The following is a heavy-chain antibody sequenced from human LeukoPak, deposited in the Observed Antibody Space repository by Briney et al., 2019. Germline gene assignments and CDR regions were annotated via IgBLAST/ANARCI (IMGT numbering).Heavy chain of an antibody. CDR2: VFYIWST. V-gene: IGHV4-39*01. Sequence: SETLSVTCTVSGGSISSSTYYWGWIRQPPGKGLEWIGSVFYIWSTYYNPSLKSRVTISVATSKIRFSLKLSSVTAADTAIYYCARHGGGYYSASGTYYFDYWGQGSLVTVSS. D-gene: IGHD3-10*01. CDR3: ARHGGGYYSASGTYYFDY. CDR1: GGSISSSTYY. J-gene: IGHJ4*02.